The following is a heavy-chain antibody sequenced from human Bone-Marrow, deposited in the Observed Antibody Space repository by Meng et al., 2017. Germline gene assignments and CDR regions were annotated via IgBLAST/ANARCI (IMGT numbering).Heavy chain of an antibody. V-gene: IGHV4-4*02. CDR3: ARIPDYDTSAS. CDR1: GGSISTSDW. D-gene: IGHD3-22*01. CDR2: IQHSGST. J-gene: IGHJ5*02. Sequence: QVQLQESGPGLVKPSGTLSLNCAVSGGSISTSDWWSWVRQPPGKGLEWIGEIQHSGSTNYNPSLKSRVTISIDKSKNQFSLMLTSLTAADTAVYYCARIPDYDTSASWGQGTLVTVSS.